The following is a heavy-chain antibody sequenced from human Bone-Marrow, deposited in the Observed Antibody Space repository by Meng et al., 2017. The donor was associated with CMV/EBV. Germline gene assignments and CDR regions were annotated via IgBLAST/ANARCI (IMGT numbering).Heavy chain of an antibody. V-gene: IGHV4-34*01. D-gene: IGHD3-3*01. CDR2: INHSGST. Sequence: SFSGYYWSWIRQPPGKGLEWIGEINHSGSTNYNPSLKSRVTISVDTSKNQFSLKLSSVTAADTAVYYCARGRKELRFLGRARNWLDPWGQGTLVTVSS. CDR3: ARGRKELRFLGRARNWLDP. CDR1: SFSGYY. J-gene: IGHJ5*02.